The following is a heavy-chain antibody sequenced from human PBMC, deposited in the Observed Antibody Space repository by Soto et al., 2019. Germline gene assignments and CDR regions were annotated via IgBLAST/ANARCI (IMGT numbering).Heavy chain of an antibody. Sequence: QVQLQESGPGLVKPSGTLSLTCAVSGGSISSSNWWSWVRQPPGKGLEWIGEIYHSGSTNYNPSRKSRVTRSVDKSQNQFSLKLSSVTAADTAVYYCAREIAVAGKKGDWFDPWGQGTLVTVSS. D-gene: IGHD6-19*01. CDR2: IYHSGST. CDR3: AREIAVAGKKGDWFDP. V-gene: IGHV4-4*02. CDR1: GGSISSSNW. J-gene: IGHJ5*02.